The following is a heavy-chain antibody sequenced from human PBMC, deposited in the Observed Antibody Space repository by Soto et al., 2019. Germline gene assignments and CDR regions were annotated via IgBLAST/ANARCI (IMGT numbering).Heavy chain of an antibody. CDR3: ARDARGDYVNDY. Sequence: SVKVSCKASGGTFSSYAISWVRQAPGQGLEWMGGIIPIFGTANYAQKFQGRVTITADESTSTAYMELSSLRSEDTAVYYCARDARGDYVNDYWGQGTLVTVSS. CDR1: GGTFSSYA. CDR2: IIPIFGTA. V-gene: IGHV1-69*13. D-gene: IGHD4-17*01. J-gene: IGHJ4*02.